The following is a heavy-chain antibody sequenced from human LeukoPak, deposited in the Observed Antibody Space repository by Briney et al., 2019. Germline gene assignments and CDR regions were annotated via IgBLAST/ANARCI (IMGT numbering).Heavy chain of an antibody. CDR2: INHSGST. J-gene: IGHJ4*02. V-gene: IGHV4-34*01. D-gene: IGHD1-26*01. CDR1: GGSFSGYY. CDR3: ARVEATSSDFDY. Sequence: PSETLSLTCAVYGGSFSGYYWSWIRQPPGKGLEWIGEINHSGSTNYNPSLKSRVTISVDTSRNQFSLKLSSVTAADTAVYYCARVEATSSDFDYWGQGTLVTVSS.